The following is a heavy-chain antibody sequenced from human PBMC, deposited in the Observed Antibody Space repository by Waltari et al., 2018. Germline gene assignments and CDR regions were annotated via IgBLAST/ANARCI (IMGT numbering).Heavy chain of an antibody. CDR1: GGSISSSSYY. J-gene: IGHJ5*02. Sequence: QLQLQESGPGLVKPSETLSLTCTVSGGSISSSSYYWGWIRQPPGKGLELIGSIYYSGSTYYNPSLNSRVTISVDTSKNQFSLKLSSVTASDTAVYYCARAGYDFWSGYYVWFDPWGQGTLVTVSS. CDR3: ARAGYDFWSGYYVWFDP. CDR2: IYYSGST. D-gene: IGHD3-3*01. V-gene: IGHV4-39*07.